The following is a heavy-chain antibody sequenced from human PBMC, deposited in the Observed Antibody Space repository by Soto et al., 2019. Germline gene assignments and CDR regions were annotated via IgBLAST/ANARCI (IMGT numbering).Heavy chain of an antibody. Sequence: ASETLSLTCTVSGGSISSYYWSWIRQPPGKGLEWIGYIYYSGSTNYNPSLKSRVTISLDTSKNQFSLKLSSVTAADTAVYYCARDLGPRPYCSGDSCFPGWFDPWGQGTLVTVSS. CDR1: GGSISSYY. D-gene: IGHD2-15*01. V-gene: IGHV4-59*12. CDR2: IYYSGST. J-gene: IGHJ5*02. CDR3: ARDLGPRPYCSGDSCFPGWFDP.